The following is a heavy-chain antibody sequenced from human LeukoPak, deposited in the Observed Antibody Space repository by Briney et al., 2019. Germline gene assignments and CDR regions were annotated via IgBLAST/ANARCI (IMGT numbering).Heavy chain of an antibody. Sequence: TGGSLRLSCVPSGFTFKNYWVSWVRQAPGKGLEWVANIEADGTEKYYVDSVKGRFTVSRDNARNSLYLQMSSLRVEDTAVYYCARDPAAWDYWGQGTLVTVSS. D-gene: IGHD6-13*01. V-gene: IGHV3-7*04. CDR2: IEADGTEK. J-gene: IGHJ4*02. CDR1: GFTFKNYW. CDR3: ARDPAAWDY.